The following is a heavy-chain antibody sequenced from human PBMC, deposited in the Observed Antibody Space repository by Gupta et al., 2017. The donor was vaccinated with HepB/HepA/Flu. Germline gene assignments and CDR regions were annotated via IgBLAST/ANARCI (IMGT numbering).Heavy chain of an antibody. D-gene: IGHD3-22*01. CDR3: AKDVYYYSSHTEY. CDR1: GFTFSSYG. J-gene: IGHJ4*02. Sequence: EVQLLESGGGLVQSGGSLRLSCAASGFTFSSYGLSWVRQAPGKGLEWVSSISHRGDITHCADSVKGRFTVSRDKTKDTLVLQMNRRRDDDTARYYCAKDVYYYSSHTEYWGQGTLVTVSS. CDR2: ISHRGDIT. V-gene: IGHV3-23*01.